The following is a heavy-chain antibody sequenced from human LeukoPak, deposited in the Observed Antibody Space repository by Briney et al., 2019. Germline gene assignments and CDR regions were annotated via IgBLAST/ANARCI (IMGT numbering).Heavy chain of an antibody. D-gene: IGHD3-10*01. CDR3: ARPQLYNSGTSYTGY. V-gene: IGHV3-7*01. Sequence: GGSMRLSRAASGFIFRSFWMSWVRQAVGKGLESLAKINQDGSEKYYVDSVKGRFTITRDNAKNTLYLQMNSLRAEDTAVYYCARPQLYNSGTSYTGYWGQGALVTVSS. CDR1: GFIFRSFW. CDR2: INQDGSEK. J-gene: IGHJ4*02.